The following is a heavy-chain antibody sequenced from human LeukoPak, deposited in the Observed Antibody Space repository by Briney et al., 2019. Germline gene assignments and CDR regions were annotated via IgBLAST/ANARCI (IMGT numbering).Heavy chain of an antibody. D-gene: IGHD1-26*01. Sequence: PGGSLRLSCAASGFTFSSYSMNWVRQAPGKGLEWVSYISSTSSTIYYADSVKGRFTISRDNAKNSLYLQMNSLRAEDTAVYYCARGGGSGSYPIFDYWGQGTLVTVSS. J-gene: IGHJ4*02. CDR1: GFTFSSYS. CDR3: ARGGGSGSYPIFDY. CDR2: ISSTSSTI. V-gene: IGHV3-48*01.